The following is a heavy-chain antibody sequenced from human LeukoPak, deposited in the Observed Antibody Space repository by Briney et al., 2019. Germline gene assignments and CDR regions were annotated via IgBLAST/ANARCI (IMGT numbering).Heavy chain of an antibody. CDR3: ARDRRDNYDILTGIHY. CDR1: GFTFSYYR. V-gene: IGHV3-48*02. D-gene: IGHD3-9*01. J-gene: IGHJ4*02. CDR2: ISGSSSSI. Sequence: GGSLRLSCAASGFTFSYYRMNWVRQASGKGLEWLSYISGSSSSIFYADSVKGRFIISRDNAKNSLFLQMNSLRHEDTAVYYCARDRRDNYDILTGIHYWGQGTLVTVSS.